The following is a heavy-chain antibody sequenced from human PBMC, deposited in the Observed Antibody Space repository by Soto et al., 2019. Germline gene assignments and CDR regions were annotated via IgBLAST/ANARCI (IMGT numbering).Heavy chain of an antibody. D-gene: IGHD4-17*01. CDR3: STNRYGDPPL. CDR1: GFTFSNVW. Sequence: EVQLVESGGGLVKPGGSLRLSCAASGFTFSNVWMNWVRQAPGKGLEWVGRIKSNNDGGAIDYAAPVNGRFTIARDDSKNTLFLQMNSLKTEDTAVYYCSTNRYGDPPLWGQGTLVTVSS. J-gene: IGHJ4*02. V-gene: IGHV3-15*01. CDR2: IKSNNDGGAI.